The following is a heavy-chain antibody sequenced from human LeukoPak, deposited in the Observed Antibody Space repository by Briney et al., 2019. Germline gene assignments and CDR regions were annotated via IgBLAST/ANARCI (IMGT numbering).Heavy chain of an antibody. CDR1: GGTISSSSYY. CDR2: IYYSGST. CDR3: VCSGEFS. Sequence: SXXLSLTCTVSGGTISSSSYYWGWIRQPPGKGLEWIESIYYSGSTYYNPSLKSRVTISVDTAKNQYSLKLSSVTAADTAAYYCVCSGEFSWGRGTLVTVSS. D-gene: IGHD2-15*01. J-gene: IGHJ2*01. V-gene: IGHV4-39*01.